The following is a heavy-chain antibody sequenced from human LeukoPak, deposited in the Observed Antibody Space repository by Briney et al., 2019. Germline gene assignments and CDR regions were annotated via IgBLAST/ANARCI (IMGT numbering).Heavy chain of an antibody. CDR1: GDSVSSNSS. J-gene: IGHJ3*02. V-gene: IGHV6-1*01. Sequence: SQTLSLTFAISGDSVSSNSSWNWIRQSPSRGLEWLGRTYYRSKWYSDYVVSVQSRLNINPDTSKNQFSLQLNSVTPEDTAVYYCARGGQGDGYSADEAFDIWGQGTMVTVS. CDR3: ARGGQGDGYSADEAFDI. D-gene: IGHD5-18*01. CDR2: TYYRSKWYS.